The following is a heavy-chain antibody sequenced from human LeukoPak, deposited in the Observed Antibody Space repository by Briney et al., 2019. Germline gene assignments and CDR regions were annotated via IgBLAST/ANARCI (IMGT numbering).Heavy chain of an antibody. Sequence: GGSLRLSCAASGFTFSSYAMSWARHAPGKGLESVSAISGSGGSTYYADSVKGRFTISRDNSKNTLYLQMNSLRAEDTAVYYCAKVFSWIAWYFDYWGQGTLVTVSS. CDR2: ISGSGGST. CDR1: GFTFSSYA. CDR3: AKVFSWIAWYFDY. V-gene: IGHV3-23*01. D-gene: IGHD5-12*01. J-gene: IGHJ4*02.